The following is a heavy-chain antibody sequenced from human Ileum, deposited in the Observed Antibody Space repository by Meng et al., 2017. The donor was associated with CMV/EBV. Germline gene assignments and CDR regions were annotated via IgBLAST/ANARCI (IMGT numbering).Heavy chain of an antibody. V-gene: IGHV5-51*01. D-gene: IGHD3-3*01. Sequence: GESLKISCKGSGYSFTSATYSIAWVRQMPGKGLEWMGIIYPGDSDTRYSPSFQGQVTISADKSISTAYLQWSSLKASDSAMYYCARQLDFWSLDYWGQGTLVTVSS. CDR2: IYPGDSDT. CDR1: GYSFTSATYS. CDR3: ARQLDFWSLDY. J-gene: IGHJ4*02.